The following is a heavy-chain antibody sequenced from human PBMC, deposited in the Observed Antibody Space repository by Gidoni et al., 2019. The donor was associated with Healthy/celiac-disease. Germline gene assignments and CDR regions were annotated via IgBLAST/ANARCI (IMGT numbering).Heavy chain of an antibody. V-gene: IGHV3-7*01. CDR2: IKQEGSEK. CDR1: GFTFSSYW. CDR3: ARLLNYDILTAYYFDY. Sequence: EVQLVESGGGLVQPGGSLRLSCAASGFTFSSYWMSWVRQAPGKGLEWVANIKQEGSEKYYVDSVKGRFTISRDNAKNSLYLQMNSLRAEDTAVYYCARLLNYDILTAYYFDYWGQGTLVTVSS. J-gene: IGHJ4*02. D-gene: IGHD3-9*01.